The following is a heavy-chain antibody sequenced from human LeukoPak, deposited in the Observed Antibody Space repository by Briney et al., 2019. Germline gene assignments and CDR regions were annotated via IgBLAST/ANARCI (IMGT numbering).Heavy chain of an antibody. V-gene: IGHV1-18*01. Sequence: ASVKGSCKASGYTFTSYGISWVRQAPGQGLEWMGWISAYNGNTNYAQKLQGRVTMTTDTSTSTAYMELRSLRSDDTVVYYCARAPDYGGRIDAFDIWGQGTMVTVSS. D-gene: IGHD4-23*01. J-gene: IGHJ3*02. CDR2: ISAYNGNT. CDR3: ARAPDYGGRIDAFDI. CDR1: GYTFTSYG.